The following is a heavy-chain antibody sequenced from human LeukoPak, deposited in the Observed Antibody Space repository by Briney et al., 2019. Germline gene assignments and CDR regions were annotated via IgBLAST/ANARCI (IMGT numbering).Heavy chain of an antibody. J-gene: IGHJ4*02. V-gene: IGHV3-30*18. CDR1: GFTFSSYG. D-gene: IGHD3-22*01. Sequence: GGSLRLSCAASGFTFSSYGMHWVRQAPGKGLEWVAVISYDGSNNYYADSVKGRFTISRDNSKNTLYLQTNSLRAEDTAVYYCAKDWDDSSAPMYWGQGTLVTVPS. CDR2: ISYDGSNN. CDR3: AKDWDDSSAPMY.